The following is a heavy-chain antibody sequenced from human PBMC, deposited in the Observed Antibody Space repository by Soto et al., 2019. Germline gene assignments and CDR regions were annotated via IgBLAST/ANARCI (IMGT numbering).Heavy chain of an antibody. CDR2: ISLYSDGT. V-gene: IGHV1-18*01. D-gene: IGHD2-2*01. Sequence: GXLVKVSCKTSDYTLSNYGVTWVRQAPGQPLEWLGWISLYSDGTNYAQKFQGRVSMTTETSTTTAYMELRSLRSDDTAVYYCARVVPGAEAWFGPWGQGTLVTGSS. J-gene: IGHJ5*02. CDR3: ARVVPGAEAWFGP. CDR1: DYTLSNYG.